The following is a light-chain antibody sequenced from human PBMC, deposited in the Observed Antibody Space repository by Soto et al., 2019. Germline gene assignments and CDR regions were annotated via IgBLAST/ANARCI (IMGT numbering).Light chain of an antibody. CDR1: RSDVGGYNF. J-gene: IGLJ2*01. CDR2: AVS. Sequence: QSVLTQPPSASGSPGQSVTISCTGTRSDVGGYNFVSWYRQHPGKAPKLLIYAVSQRPSGVPARFSGSKSGNTASLTVSGLQAEDEADYYCSSYAGSNNLVFGGGTKVTVL. CDR3: SSYAGSNNLV. V-gene: IGLV2-8*01.